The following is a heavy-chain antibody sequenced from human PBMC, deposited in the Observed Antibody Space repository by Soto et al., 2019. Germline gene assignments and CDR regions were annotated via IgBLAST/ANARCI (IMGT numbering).Heavy chain of an antibody. D-gene: IGHD4-17*01. Sequence: QVQLVESGGGVVQPGRSLRLSCAASGFTFSSYAMHWVRQAPGKGLEWVAVISYDGSNKYYADSVKGRFTISRDNSKNPLYLQMNSLRAEDTAVYYCARALYGDYAWVDYWGQGTLVTVSS. V-gene: IGHV3-30-3*01. CDR2: ISYDGSNK. CDR3: ARALYGDYAWVDY. J-gene: IGHJ4*02. CDR1: GFTFSSYA.